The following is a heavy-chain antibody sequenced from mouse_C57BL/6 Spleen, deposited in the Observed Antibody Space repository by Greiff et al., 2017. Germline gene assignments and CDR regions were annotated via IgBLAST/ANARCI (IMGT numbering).Heavy chain of an antibody. CDR1: GYTFTSYW. Sequence: QVQLQQPGAELVKPGASVKLSCKASGYTFTSYWMHWVKQRPGRGLEWIGRIDPNSGGTKYNEKFKSKATLTVDKPSSTAYVQLSSLTSEDSAVYDCAREDSSGYTYGGQGTLVTVSA. V-gene: IGHV1-72*01. CDR2: IDPNSGGT. CDR3: AREDSSGYTY. D-gene: IGHD3-2*02. J-gene: IGHJ3*01.